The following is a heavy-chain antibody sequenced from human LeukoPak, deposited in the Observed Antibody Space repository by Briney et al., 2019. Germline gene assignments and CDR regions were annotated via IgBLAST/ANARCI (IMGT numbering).Heavy chain of an antibody. V-gene: IGHV1-18*01. D-gene: IGHD1-14*01. CDR3: ASGLGHRNYSHC. CDR2: INTYNGNT. Sequence: ASVKASCKASGYSFPNYDITWARQAPGQGHEGMGWINTYNGNTNHAQNVQGRVTIATDTSTSTVYMWLRSLRSDDTAVYYCASGLGHRNYSHCWGQGTLVTVS. J-gene: IGHJ4*02. CDR1: GYSFPNYD.